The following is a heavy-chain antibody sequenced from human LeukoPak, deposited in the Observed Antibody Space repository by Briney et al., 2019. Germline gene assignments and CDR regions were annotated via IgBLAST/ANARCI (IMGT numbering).Heavy chain of an antibody. Sequence: GGSLRLSCAASGFTFSDYAIHWVRQAPGKGLEYVSAITSNGGTTFYADSVKGRFTISRDNSKNTLYLQMSSLRTEDTAVYYCLKDRVGTGDHWGRGTLVTVSS. CDR3: LKDRVGTGDH. CDR2: ITSNGGTT. CDR1: GFTFSDYA. D-gene: IGHD1-26*01. V-gene: IGHV3-64D*09. J-gene: IGHJ4*02.